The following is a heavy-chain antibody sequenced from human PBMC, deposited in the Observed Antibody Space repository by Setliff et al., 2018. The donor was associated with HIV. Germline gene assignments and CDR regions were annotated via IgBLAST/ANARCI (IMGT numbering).Heavy chain of an antibody. CDR2: VDPEDGET. CDR1: GYTFTNYF. Sequence: ASVMVSCKASGYTFTNYFMHWVRQAPGEGLEWVGRVDPEDGETRYAMKFQGSGTISADTSTDTTYLSLTSLRSQDTAVYYCATVRIVGATEFDYWGQGTVVTVSS. J-gene: IGHJ4*02. CDR3: ATVRIVGATEFDY. D-gene: IGHD1-26*01. V-gene: IGHV1-69-2*01.